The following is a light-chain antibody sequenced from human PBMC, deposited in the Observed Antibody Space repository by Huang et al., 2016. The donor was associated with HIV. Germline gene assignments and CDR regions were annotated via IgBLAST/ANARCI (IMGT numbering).Light chain of an antibody. CDR1: QSGTSDY. J-gene: IGKJ1*01. Sequence: EIVLTQSPGTLSLSPGDTATHSCRASQSGTSDYLAWYQQKPGQAPRLLIYGASSRATDIPDRFSGSGSGTDFTLTITRLEPEDFALYYCQQYGSSLLAFGQGTKVEVK. V-gene: IGKV3-20*01. CDR2: GAS. CDR3: QQYGSSLLA.